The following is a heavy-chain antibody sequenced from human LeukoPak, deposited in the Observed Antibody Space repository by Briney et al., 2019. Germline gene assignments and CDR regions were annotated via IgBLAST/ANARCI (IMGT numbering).Heavy chain of an antibody. CDR3: ARHSTGRQQQLIDY. J-gene: IGHJ4*02. D-gene: IGHD6-13*01. CDR2: INPSGGST. CDR1: GYTFSSYY. Sequence: ASVKVSCKASGYTFSSYYIHWVRQAPGQGLEWMGIINPSGGSTSYAQKFQGRVTMTRDTSTSTVYMELSSLRSEDTAIYYCARHSTGRQQQLIDYWGQGTLVTVSS. V-gene: IGHV1-46*01.